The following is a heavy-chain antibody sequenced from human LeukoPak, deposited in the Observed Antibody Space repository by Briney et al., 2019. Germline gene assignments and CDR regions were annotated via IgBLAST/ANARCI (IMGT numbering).Heavy chain of an antibody. Sequence: GGSLSLSCAASGFTFSSYAMHWVRQAPGKGLEWVAVISYDGSNKYYADSVKGRFTISRDNSKNTLYLQMNSLRAEDTAVYYCARELAGGCFPSSTSCGNWFDPWGQGTLVTVSS. CDR3: ARELAGGCFPSSTSCGNWFDP. J-gene: IGHJ5*02. V-gene: IGHV3-30-3*01. CDR1: GFTFSSYA. D-gene: IGHD2-2*01. CDR2: ISYDGSNK.